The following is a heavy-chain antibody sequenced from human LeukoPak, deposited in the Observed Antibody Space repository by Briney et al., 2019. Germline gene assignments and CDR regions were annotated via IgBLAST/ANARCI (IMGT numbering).Heavy chain of an antibody. CDR2: ISSNGGST. V-gene: IGHV3-64*01. D-gene: IGHD6-13*01. CDR3: ARVPYSSSSPTYNWFDP. CDR1: GFTFSSYS. Sequence: PGGSLRLSCAASGFTFSSYSMHWVRQAPGKGLEFVSAISSNGGSTYYANSVKGRFTISRDISKNTLYLQMGSLRAEDMAVYYCARVPYSSSSPTYNWFDPWGQGTLVTVSS. J-gene: IGHJ5*02.